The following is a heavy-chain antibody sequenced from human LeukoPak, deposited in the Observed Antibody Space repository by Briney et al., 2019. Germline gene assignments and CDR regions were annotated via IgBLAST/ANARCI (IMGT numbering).Heavy chain of an antibody. CDR3: ARHRDIAAAGTYYYYYMDV. Sequence: SETLSLTCTVSGGSISSSSYYWGWIRQPPGKGLEWIGSIYYSGSTYYNPSLKSRVTISVDTSKNQFSLKLSSVTATDTAVYYCARHRDIAAAGTYYYYYMDVWGKGTTVTVSS. D-gene: IGHD6-13*01. CDR2: IYYSGST. CDR1: GGSISSSSYY. V-gene: IGHV4-39*01. J-gene: IGHJ6*03.